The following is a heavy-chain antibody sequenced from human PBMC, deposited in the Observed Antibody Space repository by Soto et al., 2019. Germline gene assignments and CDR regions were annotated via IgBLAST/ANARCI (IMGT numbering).Heavy chain of an antibody. V-gene: IGHV5-51*01. J-gene: IGHJ3*01. D-gene: IGHD6-19*01. CDR3: ARRDRSGWFDAFDV. CDR1: GYSFTNKW. CDR2: IYPGDSDT. Sequence: GESLKISCKGFGYSFTNKWIGWVRQMTGKGLEWMGVIYPGDSDTRYSPSFQGQVTISVDKSISTAYLQWSSLKASDTALYFCARRDRSGWFDAFDVWGQGTKVTVSS.